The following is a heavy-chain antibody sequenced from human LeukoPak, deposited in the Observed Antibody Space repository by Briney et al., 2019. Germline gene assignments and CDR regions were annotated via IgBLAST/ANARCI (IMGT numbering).Heavy chain of an antibody. CDR3: AGEVVRGVTMDAFDI. J-gene: IGHJ3*02. D-gene: IGHD3-10*01. CDR2: ISGSSSHI. V-gene: IGHV3-21*01. CDR1: GFIFSTYN. Sequence: GGSLRLSCAASGFIFSTYNMNWVRQAPGKGLEWVSFISGSSSHIFYADSVKGRFTISRDNAKNSLYLQMNSLRAEDTAVYYCAGEVVRGVTMDAFDIWGQGTMATVSS.